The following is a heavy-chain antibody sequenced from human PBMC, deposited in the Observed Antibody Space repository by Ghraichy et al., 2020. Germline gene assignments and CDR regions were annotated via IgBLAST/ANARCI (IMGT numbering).Heavy chain of an antibody. J-gene: IGHJ5*02. Sequence: GGSLRLSCAASGFTFDDYAMHWVRQAPGKGLEWVSCISGDGSSTYYADSVKGRFTISRDNSKNSLYLQMNSLRTEDTALYYCANHNWFDPWGQGPLVTVS. CDR3: ANHNWFDP. V-gene: IGHV3-43*02. CDR2: ISGDGSST. CDR1: GFTFDDYA.